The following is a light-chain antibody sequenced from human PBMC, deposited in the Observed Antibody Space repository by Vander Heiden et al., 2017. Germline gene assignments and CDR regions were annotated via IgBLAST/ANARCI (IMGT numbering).Light chain of an antibody. CDR3: QQYYSTPYT. CDR1: QSVLYSSNNKNY. Sequence: DIVMTQSPDSLAVCLGERATINCKSSQSVLYSSNNKNYLAWYQQKPGQPPKLPIYWASTRESGVPDRFSGSGSGTDFTLTISSLQAEDVAVYYCQQYYSTPYTFGQGTKLEIK. CDR2: WAS. V-gene: IGKV4-1*01. J-gene: IGKJ2*01.